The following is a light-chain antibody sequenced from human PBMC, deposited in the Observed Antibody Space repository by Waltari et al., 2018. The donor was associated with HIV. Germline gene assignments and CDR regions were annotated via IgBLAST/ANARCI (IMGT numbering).Light chain of an antibody. CDR2: SND. J-gene: IGLJ2*01. CDR1: SSNIGSNT. Sequence: QSVLTQPPSASGTPGQRVTISCSGSSSNIGSNTVNWYQQLPGTAPKLLNYSNDQRPSGGPDRCSGAKSGSSASLAISGLQSEDEADYYCAAWDDSLNGPVFGGGTKLTVL. V-gene: IGLV1-44*01. CDR3: AAWDDSLNGPV.